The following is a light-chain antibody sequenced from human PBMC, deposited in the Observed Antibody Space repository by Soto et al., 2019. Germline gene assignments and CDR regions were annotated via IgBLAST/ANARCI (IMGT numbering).Light chain of an antibody. CDR2: GAS. CDR3: QHYGSSPLT. V-gene: IGKV3-20*01. CDR1: QSISAPH. J-gene: IGKJ4*01. Sequence: IVLTQSPGTLSLSPGERATLSCPASQSISAPHLHWYQQRPGQAPRLLLYGASSRATGIPDRFSGRGSGTDFTLTISRVEPEDFAVFYCQHYGSSPLTFGGGTKVDIK.